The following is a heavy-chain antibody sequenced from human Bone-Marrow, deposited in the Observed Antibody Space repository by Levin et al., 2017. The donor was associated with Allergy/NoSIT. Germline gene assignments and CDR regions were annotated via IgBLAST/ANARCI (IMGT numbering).Heavy chain of an antibody. CDR3: ARHAYNWNDEQSWFDP. D-gene: IGHD1-20*01. Sequence: GESLKISCKGSGYSFTSYWIGWVRQMPGKGLEWMGIIYPGDSDTRYSPSFQGQVTISADKSISTAYLQWSSLKASDTAMYYCARHAYNWNDEQSWFDPWGQGTLVTVSS. CDR1: GYSFTSYW. CDR2: IYPGDSDT. V-gene: IGHV5-51*01. J-gene: IGHJ5*02.